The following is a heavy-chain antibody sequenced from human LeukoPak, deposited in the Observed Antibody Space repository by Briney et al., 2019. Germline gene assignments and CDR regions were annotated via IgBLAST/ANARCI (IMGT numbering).Heavy chain of an antibody. D-gene: IGHD6-19*01. CDR1: GYTFTSYD. CDR2: INTNTGNP. Sequence: ASVKVSCRASGYTFTSYDINWVRQAPGQGLEWMGWINTNTGNPTYAQGFTGRFVFSLDTSVSTAYLQISSLKAEDTAVYYCARVKAGDNFDYWGQGTLVTVSS. J-gene: IGHJ4*02. CDR3: ARVKAGDNFDY. V-gene: IGHV7-4-1*02.